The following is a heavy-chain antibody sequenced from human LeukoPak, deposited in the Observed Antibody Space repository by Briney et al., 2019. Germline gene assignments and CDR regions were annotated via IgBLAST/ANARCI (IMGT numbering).Heavy chain of an antibody. CDR1: GFTFSSYA. D-gene: IGHD3-10*01. CDR2: ISGSGGST. J-gene: IGHJ6*02. V-gene: IGHV3-23*01. CDR3: AKEGLLWFGDTYGMDV. Sequence: GGSLRLSCAASGFTFSSYAMSWVRQAPGKGLEWVSAISGSGGSTYYADSVKGRFTISRDNSKNTLYLQMNSLRAEDTAVYYCAKEGLLWFGDTYGMDVWGQGTTVTVSS.